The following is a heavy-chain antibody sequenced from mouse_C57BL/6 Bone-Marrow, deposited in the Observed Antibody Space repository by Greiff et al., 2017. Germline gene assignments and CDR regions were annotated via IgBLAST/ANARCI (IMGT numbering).Heavy chain of an antibody. Sequence: VQLQQSGAELVRPGASVKLSCTASGFNIKDDNMHWVKQRPEQGLEWIGWIDPENGDTEYASKFQGKATITADTSSNTAYLQLSSLTSEDTAVYYCTRDGGFAYWGQGTLVTVSA. CDR2: IDPENGDT. J-gene: IGHJ3*01. D-gene: IGHD3-3*01. CDR3: TRDGGFAY. V-gene: IGHV14-4*01. CDR1: GFNIKDDN.